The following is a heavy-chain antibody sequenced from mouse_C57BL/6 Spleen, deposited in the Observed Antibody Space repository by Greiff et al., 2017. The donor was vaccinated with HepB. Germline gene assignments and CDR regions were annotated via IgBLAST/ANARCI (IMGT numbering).Heavy chain of an antibody. Sequence: EVMLEESGGGLVKPGGSLKLSCAASGFTFSSYAMSWVRQTPEKRLEWVATISDGGSYTNYPDNVKGRFTISRDKAKNNPYLQMSHLKSEDTAMYYCARDRAGNRYFDVWGTGTTVTVSS. D-gene: IGHD4-1*01. CDR1: GFTFSSYA. J-gene: IGHJ1*03. CDR3: ARDRAGNRYFDV. CDR2: ISDGGSYT. V-gene: IGHV5-4*01.